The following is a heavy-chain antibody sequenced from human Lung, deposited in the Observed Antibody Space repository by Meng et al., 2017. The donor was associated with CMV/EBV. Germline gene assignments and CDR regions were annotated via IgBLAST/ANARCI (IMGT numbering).Heavy chain of an antibody. D-gene: IGHD3/OR15-3a*01. J-gene: IGHJ6*02. CDR2: INPNSGGT. Sequence: ASXXVSXKASGYTFNGYNMHWVRQAPGQGLEWMGWINPNSGGTNYAQRFQGRVTLTIDTSISTAYMELSRLKSDDTAVYFCARLFHTILGTGYYYGMDVWGQGTTVTVSS. V-gene: IGHV1-2*02. CDR3: ARLFHTILGTGYYYGMDV. CDR1: GYTFNGYN.